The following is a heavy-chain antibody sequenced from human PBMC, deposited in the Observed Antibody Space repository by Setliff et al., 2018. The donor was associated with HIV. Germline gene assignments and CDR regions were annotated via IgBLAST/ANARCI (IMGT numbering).Heavy chain of an antibody. CDR3: AKTMEPYSSGWYGPTVDAFDI. J-gene: IGHJ3*02. Sequence: GGSLRLSCAASGFTFDDYAMHWVRQVPGKGLEWVSLISWDGGSTYYSDSVKGRFTISRDNAKNSLYLQMNSLRAEDTAVYYCAKTMEPYSSGWYGPTVDAFDIWGQGTMVTVSS. CDR2: ISWDGGST. CDR1: GFTFDDYA. V-gene: IGHV3-43D*03. D-gene: IGHD6-19*01.